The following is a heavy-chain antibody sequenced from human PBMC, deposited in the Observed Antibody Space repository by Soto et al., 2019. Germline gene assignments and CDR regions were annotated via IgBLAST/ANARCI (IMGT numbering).Heavy chain of an antibody. CDR2: ISYDGSNK. J-gene: IGHJ6*02. CDR1: GFTFSSYG. V-gene: IGHV3-30*18. D-gene: IGHD3-10*01. Sequence: QVQLVESGGGVVQPGRSLRLSCAASGFTFSSYGMHWVRQAPGKGLEWVAVISYDGSNKYYADSVKGRFTISRDNSKNTLYRQMNSLRAEDTAVYYCAKEFGAKYSYYGRDVWGQGTTVTVSS. CDR3: AKEFGAKYSYYGRDV.